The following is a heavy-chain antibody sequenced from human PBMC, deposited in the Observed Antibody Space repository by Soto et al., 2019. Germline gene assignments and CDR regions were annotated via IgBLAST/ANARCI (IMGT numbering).Heavy chain of an antibody. J-gene: IGHJ4*02. CDR2: IIPIFGKV. Sequence: GASVKVSCKASGGTFISYAISWVRQAPGQGLEWMGGIIPIFGKVSYAQNFQGRVTITADKSTSTAYMELSSLRSEDTALYYCARFSDYYDSSGYYLYYFDSWGQGTLVTVSS. D-gene: IGHD3-22*01. V-gene: IGHV1-69*06. CDR3: ARFSDYYDSSGYYLYYFDS. CDR1: GGTFISYA.